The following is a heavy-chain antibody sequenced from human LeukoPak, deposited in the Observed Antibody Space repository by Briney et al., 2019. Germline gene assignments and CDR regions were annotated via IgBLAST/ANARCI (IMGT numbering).Heavy chain of an antibody. CDR1: GFTFNIYA. CDR3: ARSLRAAREDAFDI. Sequence: GGSLRLSCAASGFTFNIYAMNWVRQAPGKGLEWVSYITGSAGSILYADSVQGRFTISRDNAKNSLFLQMNSLRAEDTAVYYCARSLRAAREDAFDIWAKGQWSPSLQ. CDR2: ITGSAGSI. D-gene: IGHD6-6*01. J-gene: IGHJ3*02. V-gene: IGHV3-48*01.